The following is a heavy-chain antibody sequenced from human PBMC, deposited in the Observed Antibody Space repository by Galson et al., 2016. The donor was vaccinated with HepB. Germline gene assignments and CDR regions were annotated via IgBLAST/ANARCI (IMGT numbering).Heavy chain of an antibody. CDR3: ANVFGYRFGQGWFDP. CDR2: ITWNSDSR. CDR1: GFSFDDYA. Sequence: SLRLSCAVSGFSFDDYAMHWVRQAPGKGLEWVSGITWNSDSRGYEDSVNGRFTISRDNAKNSLYLQMNSLRAEDTAVYYCANVFGYRFGQGWFDPWGQGTLVTVSS. J-gene: IGHJ5*02. D-gene: IGHD5-18*01. V-gene: IGHV3-9*01.